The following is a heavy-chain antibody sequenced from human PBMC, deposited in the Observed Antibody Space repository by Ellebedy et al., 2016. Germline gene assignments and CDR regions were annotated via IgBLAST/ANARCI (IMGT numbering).Heavy chain of an antibody. CDR1: GASITSHY. CDR3: GRHSKGDST. V-gene: IGHV4-59*08. D-gene: IGHD1-26*01. Sequence: SETLSLTCAVSGASITSHYWSWIRQSPGKGLEWIGYISYSGSTNYNPSLKSRVTISVHTSKNQFSLMLSSVTAAETAVYYCGRHSKGDSTWGQGTM. J-gene: IGHJ3*01. CDR2: ISYSGST.